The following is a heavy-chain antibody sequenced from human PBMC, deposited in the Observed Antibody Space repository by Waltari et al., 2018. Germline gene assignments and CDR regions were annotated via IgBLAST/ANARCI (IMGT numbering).Heavy chain of an antibody. CDR2: MNPNSGNT. D-gene: IGHD3-3*01. J-gene: IGHJ6*02. CDR3: ARGPKITIFGDYGMDV. V-gene: IGHV1-8*01. CDR1: GYTFTRYD. Sequence: QVQLVQSGAEVKKPGASVQVSCKASGYTFTRYDIKWVRQATGQGLEWMGWMNPNSGNTGYAQKFQGRVTMTRNTSISTAYMELSSLRSEDTAVYYCARGPKITIFGDYGMDVWGQGTTVTVSS.